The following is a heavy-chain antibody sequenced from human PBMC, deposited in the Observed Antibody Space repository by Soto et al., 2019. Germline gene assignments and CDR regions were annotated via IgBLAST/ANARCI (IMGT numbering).Heavy chain of an antibody. CDR1: GFTFSSYA. CDR3: ARRSSGWYFDY. V-gene: IGHV3-23*01. D-gene: IGHD6-19*01. J-gene: IGHJ4*02. CDR2: ISGSGGST. Sequence: EVQLLESGGGLVQPGGSLRLSCAASGFTFSSYAMSWVRQAQGKGLEWVSAISGSGGSTYYADSVKGRFTISRDNSKNTLYLHMNSLRAEDTAVYYCARRSSGWYFDYWGQGTLVTVSS.